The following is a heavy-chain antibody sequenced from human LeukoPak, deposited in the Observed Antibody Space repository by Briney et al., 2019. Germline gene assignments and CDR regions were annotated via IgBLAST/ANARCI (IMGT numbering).Heavy chain of an antibody. CDR1: GGTFSSYA. CDR2: IIPILGIA. V-gene: IGHV1-69*04. Sequence: SVKVSCKASGGTFSSYAISWVRQAPGQGLEWMGRIIPILGIANYAQKFQGRVTITADKSTSTAYMELSSLRSEDTAVYYCARPGSGSYYHYYYYGMDVWGQGTTVTVSS. J-gene: IGHJ6*02. CDR3: ARPGSGSYYHYYYYGMDV. D-gene: IGHD3-10*01.